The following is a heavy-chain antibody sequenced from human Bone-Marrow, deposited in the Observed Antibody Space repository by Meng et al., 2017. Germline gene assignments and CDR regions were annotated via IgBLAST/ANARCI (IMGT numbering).Heavy chain of an antibody. V-gene: IGHV4-4*07. CDR3: ARDRRGYGSDNYFDY. CDR2: IYTSGST. J-gene: IGHJ4*02. Sequence: SETLSLTCTVSGGSISSYYLRWIRQPAGKGLEWIWRIYTSGSTNYNPSLKSRVTMSVDTSKNQFSLKLSSVTAADTAVYYCARDRRGYGSDNYFDYWGQGTLVTVSS. D-gene: IGHD3-10*01. CDR1: GGSISSYY.